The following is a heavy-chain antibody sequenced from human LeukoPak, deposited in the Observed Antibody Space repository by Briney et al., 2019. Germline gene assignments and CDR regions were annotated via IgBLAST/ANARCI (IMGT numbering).Heavy chain of an antibody. V-gene: IGHV3-21*01. D-gene: IGHD1-26*01. Sequence: GGSLRLSCAASGFTFSSYSMNWVRQAPGKGLEWVSSISSSSSYIYYADSVKGRFTISRDNAKNSLYLQMNSLRAEDTAVYYCARDPYSGSYGNYYYYYYMDVWGKGTTVTISS. J-gene: IGHJ6*03. CDR1: GFTFSSYS. CDR2: ISSSSSYI. CDR3: ARDPYSGSYGNYYYYYYMDV.